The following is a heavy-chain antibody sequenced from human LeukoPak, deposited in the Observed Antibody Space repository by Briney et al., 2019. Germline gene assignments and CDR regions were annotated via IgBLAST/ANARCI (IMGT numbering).Heavy chain of an antibody. CDR3: ARVDRADCGGPRCSSGSGALDL. J-gene: IGHJ3*01. D-gene: IGHD2-21*01. V-gene: IGHV5-51*01. CDR1: GCIFNRYW. Sequence: GASLQISCQGAGCIFNRYWMGRGRAVPGKGLEGVGKIKPGDYDTRYSPSFQGQVTVSADKSFSTVYLKWYSLKASDTAVYYCARVDRADCGGPRCSSGSGALDLWGQGTTVTVSS. CDR2: IKPGDYDT.